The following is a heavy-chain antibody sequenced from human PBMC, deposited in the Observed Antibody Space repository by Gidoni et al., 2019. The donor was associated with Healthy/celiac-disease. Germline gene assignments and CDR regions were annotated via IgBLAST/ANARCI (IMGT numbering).Heavy chain of an antibody. CDR1: SYA. J-gene: IGHJ3*02. D-gene: IGHD3-16*02. CDR2: ISGSGGST. CDR3: AKDLNKTLVYDYVWGSYRIDAFDI. Sequence: SYAMSWVRQAPGKGLEWVSAISGSGGSTYYADSVKGRFTISRDNSKNTLYLQMNSLRAEDTAVYYCAKDLNKTLVYDYVWGSYRIDAFDIWGQGTMVTVSS. V-gene: IGHV3-23*01.